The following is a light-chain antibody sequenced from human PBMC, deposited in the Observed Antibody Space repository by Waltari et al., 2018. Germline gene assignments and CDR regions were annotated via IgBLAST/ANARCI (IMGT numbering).Light chain of an antibody. CDR1: SRDVGGYNY. J-gene: IGLJ3*02. Sequence: QSALTQPPSASGSPGQSVTISCPGTSRDVGGYNYVSWYQQHPGKAPKVTIYDVTKRPSGVPDRFSGSKSGNTASLTVSGLQADDEADYYCSSYAGSNNFRVFGGGTQLTVL. V-gene: IGLV2-8*01. CDR2: DVT. CDR3: SSYAGSNNFRV.